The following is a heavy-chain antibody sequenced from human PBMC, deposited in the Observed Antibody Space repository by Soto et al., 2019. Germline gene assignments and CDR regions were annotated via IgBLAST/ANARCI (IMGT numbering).Heavy chain of an antibody. CDR3: ARARIDY. CDR1: GFIFSDYW. Sequence: VQLVESGGGLVQPGGSLRLSCAVSGFIFSDYWTTWVRQAPGKGLEWVATISPEGSEKYYVDSLKGRFTISRDNAKNSLYLQMISLRAEDTALYYCARARIDYWGRGTLITVSS. CDR2: ISPEGSEK. J-gene: IGHJ4*02. V-gene: IGHV3-7*03.